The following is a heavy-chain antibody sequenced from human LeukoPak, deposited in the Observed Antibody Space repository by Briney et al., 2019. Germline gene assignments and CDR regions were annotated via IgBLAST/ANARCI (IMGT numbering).Heavy chain of an antibody. Sequence: GGSLRLSCAASGFTFSNYWMTWARQAPGKGLEWVANIKQDGREKYYVDSVKGRFTIPRDNAKNSLSLQMNSLRAEDTAVYYCARGSWVTAAYWGQGTLVTVSS. CDR2: IKQDGREK. D-gene: IGHD6-25*01. CDR3: ARGSWVTAAY. V-gene: IGHV3-7*03. J-gene: IGHJ4*02. CDR1: GFTFSNYW.